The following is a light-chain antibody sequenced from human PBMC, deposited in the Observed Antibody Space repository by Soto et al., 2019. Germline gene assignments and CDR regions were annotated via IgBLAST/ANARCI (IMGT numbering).Light chain of an antibody. Sequence: IQLTQSPSSLSASIGDRVTITCRASRDISDSLAWYQQEPGKAPKLLIFAASSLHIGVPSRFSGSGSGTIFTLTISSLQPEDFATYYCQHRNAFPHVTFGPGTKVEIK. J-gene: IGKJ3*01. CDR3: QHRNAFPHVT. CDR1: RDISDS. CDR2: AAS. V-gene: IGKV1-9*01.